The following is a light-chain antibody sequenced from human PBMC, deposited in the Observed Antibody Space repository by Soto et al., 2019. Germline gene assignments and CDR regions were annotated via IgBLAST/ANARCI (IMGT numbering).Light chain of an antibody. CDR3: ALYMSNGIWV. CDR2: STN. J-gene: IGLJ3*02. CDR1: SGSVFTSYY. Sequence: QAVVTQEPSFSVSPGGTVTLTCGLSSGSVFTSYYPSWYQQTPGQAPRTLIYSTNTRSSGVPDRFSGSILGNKAALTITGAQADDACDYYCALYMSNGIWVFGGGTKLTAL. V-gene: IGLV8-61*01.